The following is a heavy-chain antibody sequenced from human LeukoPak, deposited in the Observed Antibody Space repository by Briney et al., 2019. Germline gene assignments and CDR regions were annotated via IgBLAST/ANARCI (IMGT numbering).Heavy chain of an antibody. CDR1: RFTFSTYT. CDR3: ARDRTTVTTFDY. J-gene: IGHJ4*02. D-gene: IGHD4-17*01. CDR2: ISSSSSYI. V-gene: IGHV3-21*01. Sequence: GALRLSCASARFTFSTYTMNWVRHAPGKGLEWVSSISSSSSYIYYADSVKGRFTISRDNAKNSLYLQMNTLRAEDTAVYYCARDRTTVTTFDYWGQGTLVTVSS.